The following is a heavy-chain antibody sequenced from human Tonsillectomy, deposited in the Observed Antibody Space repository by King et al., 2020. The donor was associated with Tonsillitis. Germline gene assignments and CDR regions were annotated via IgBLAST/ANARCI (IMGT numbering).Heavy chain of an antibody. CDR2: INHSGST. D-gene: IGHD6-13*01. CDR3: ATRSRKAAAVGY. J-gene: IGHJ4*02. V-gene: IGHV4-34*01. Sequence: VQLQKWGAGLLKPSETLSLTCAVYGGSFSGYYWSWIRQPPGKGLEWIGEINHSGSTNYNPSLKSRVTISVDTSKNQFSLKLSSVTAADTAVYYCATRSRKAAAVGYWGQGTLVTVSS. CDR1: GGSFSGYY.